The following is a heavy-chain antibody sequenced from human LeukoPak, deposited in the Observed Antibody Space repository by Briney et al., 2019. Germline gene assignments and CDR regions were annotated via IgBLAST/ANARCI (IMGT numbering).Heavy chain of an antibody. D-gene: IGHD3-22*01. J-gene: IGHJ4*02. CDR1: GFTFSSYS. CDR2: ISTSSSYI. V-gene: IGHV3-21*04. CDR3: ARGLYYYDSSAYYGRFDY. Sequence: PGGSLRLSCAASGFTFSSYSMNWVRQAPGKGLEWVSSISTSSSYIHYADSVKGRFTISRDNAKNSLYLQMNSLRAEDTAVYYCARGLYYYDSSAYYGRFDYWGQGTLVTVSS.